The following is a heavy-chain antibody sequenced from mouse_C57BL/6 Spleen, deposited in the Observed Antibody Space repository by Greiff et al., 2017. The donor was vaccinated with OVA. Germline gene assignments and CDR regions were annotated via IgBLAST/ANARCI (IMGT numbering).Heavy chain of an antibody. V-gene: IGHV1-82*01. CDR2: IYPGDGDT. Sequence: VMLVESGPELVKPGASVKISCKASGYAFSSSWMNWVKQRPGKGLEWIGRIYPGDGDTNYNGKFKGKATLTADKSSSTAYMQLSSLTSEDSAVYFCARRLLRDAMDYWGQGTSVTVSS. CDR1: GYAFSSSW. D-gene: IGHD2-3*01. CDR3: ARRLLRDAMDY. J-gene: IGHJ4*01.